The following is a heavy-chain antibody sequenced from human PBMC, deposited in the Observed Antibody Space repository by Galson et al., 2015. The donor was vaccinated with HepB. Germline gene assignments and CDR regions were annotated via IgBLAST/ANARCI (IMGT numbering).Heavy chain of an antibody. CDR3: AREGRSSGHFDY. CDR2: ISSSSSYI. V-gene: IGHV3-21*01. Sequence: SLRLSCAASGFTFRSYSMHWVRQAPGKGLEWVSSISSSSSYIYCADSVKGRFTISRDNAKNSLYLQMNSLRAEDTAVYYCAREGRSSGHFDYWAQGTLVTVSS. CDR1: GFTFRSYS. D-gene: IGHD6-25*01. J-gene: IGHJ4*02.